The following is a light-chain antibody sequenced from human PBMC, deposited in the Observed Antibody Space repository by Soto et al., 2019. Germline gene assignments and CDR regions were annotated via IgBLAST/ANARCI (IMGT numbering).Light chain of an antibody. V-gene: IGKV3-15*01. CDR2: GAS. CDR3: QQYNNWPPLT. J-gene: IGKJ2*01. CDR1: QSVSGN. Sequence: EIVMTQSPATLSVSPGERATLSCRASQSVSGNLAWYQQKPGQAPRRLIYGASTRATGIPARFSGSGSGTEFTLTISSLQSEDFAVYYCQQYNNWPPLTFGQGTKLEIK.